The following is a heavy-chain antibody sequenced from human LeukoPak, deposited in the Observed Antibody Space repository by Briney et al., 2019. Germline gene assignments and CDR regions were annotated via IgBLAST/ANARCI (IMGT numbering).Heavy chain of an antibody. CDR3: AKDRYYDSSGYYSPGD. V-gene: IGHV3-43*02. CDR1: GFTFDDYA. J-gene: IGHJ4*02. Sequence: PGGSLRLSCAASGFTFDDYAMHWVRQAPGKGLEWVSLISGDGGSTYYADSVKGRFTISRDNSKNSLYLPRNSLRTEDTALYYCAKDRYYDSSGYYSPGDWGQGTLVTVSS. D-gene: IGHD3-22*01. CDR2: ISGDGGST.